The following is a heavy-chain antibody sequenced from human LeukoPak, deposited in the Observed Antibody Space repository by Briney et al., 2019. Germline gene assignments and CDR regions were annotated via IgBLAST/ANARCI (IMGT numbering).Heavy chain of an antibody. J-gene: IGHJ4*02. Sequence: ASVKVSCKASGYTFTSYYMHWVRQAPGQGLEWMGIINPSGGSTSYAQKFQGRVTMTRDTSTSTVYMELSSLRSEDTAVYYCARVSRGSSWYRWNDTNGQFDYWGQGNLGTVSS. CDR1: GYTFTSYY. CDR2: INPSGGST. CDR3: ARVSRGSSWYRWNDTNGQFDY. D-gene: IGHD6-13*01. V-gene: IGHV1-46*01.